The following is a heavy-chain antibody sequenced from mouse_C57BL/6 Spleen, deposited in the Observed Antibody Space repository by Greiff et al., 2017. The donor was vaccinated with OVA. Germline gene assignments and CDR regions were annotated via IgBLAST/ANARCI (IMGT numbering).Heavy chain of an antibody. Sequence: QVQLQQPGTELVKPGASVKLSCKASGYTFTSYWMHWVKQRPGQGLEWIGNITPSNGGTNYNEKFKSKATLTVDKSSRTAHMQLRSLTSEDSAVLYSARTRRLLNYARDYGGQGTSVTVSA. CDR3: ARTRRLLNYARDY. D-gene: IGHD1-2*01. J-gene: IGHJ4*01. CDR1: GYTFTSYW. CDR2: ITPSNGGT. V-gene: IGHV1-53*01.